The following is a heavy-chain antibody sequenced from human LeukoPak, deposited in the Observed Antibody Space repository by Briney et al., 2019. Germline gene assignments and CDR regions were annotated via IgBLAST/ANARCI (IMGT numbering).Heavy chain of an antibody. Sequence: GSLRLSCEASGFTFSSYAMSWVRQAPGKGLEWVSGISGSGGNTYYADSVKGRFTISRDNSKNTLYMQMNNLRAEDTAVHYCAKDRCSGGTCSAFDIWGQGTMVTVSS. D-gene: IGHD2-15*01. CDR3: AKDRCSGGTCSAFDI. CDR2: ISGSGGNT. V-gene: IGHV3-23*01. J-gene: IGHJ3*02. CDR1: GFTFSSYA.